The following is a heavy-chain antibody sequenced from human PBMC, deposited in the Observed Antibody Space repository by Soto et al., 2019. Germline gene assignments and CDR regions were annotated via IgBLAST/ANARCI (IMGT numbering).Heavy chain of an antibody. V-gene: IGHV5-51*01. D-gene: IGHD5-12*01. CDR1: GFSFTTYW. CDR2: IYPGDSDT. CDR3: ARHGIVPTNVNYYGMDV. J-gene: IGHJ6*02. Sequence: GESLKISCKGSGFSFTTYWIAWVRQLPGKGLEWMGIIYPGDSDTRYSPSFQGQVTISADKSISTAYLQWSSLKASDTAMYYCARHGIVPTNVNYYGMDVWGQGTTVTVSS.